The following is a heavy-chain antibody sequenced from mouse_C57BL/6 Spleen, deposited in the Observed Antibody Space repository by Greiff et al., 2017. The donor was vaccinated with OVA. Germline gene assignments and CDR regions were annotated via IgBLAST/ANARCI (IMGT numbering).Heavy chain of an antibody. CDR3: ARWGITTYFDV. CDR1: GYTFTSYW. Sequence: VQLQQPGAELVMPGASVKLSCKASGYTFTSYWMHWVKQRPGQGLEWIGEIDPSDSYTNYNQKFKGKSTLTVDKSSSTAYMQLSSLTSEDSAVYYCARWGITTYFDVWGTGTTVTVSS. CDR2: IDPSDSYT. D-gene: IGHD2-4*01. V-gene: IGHV1-69*01. J-gene: IGHJ1*03.